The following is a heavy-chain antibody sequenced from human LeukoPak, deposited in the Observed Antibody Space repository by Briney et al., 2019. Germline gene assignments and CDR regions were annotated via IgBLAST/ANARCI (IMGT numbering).Heavy chain of an antibody. D-gene: IGHD3-22*01. V-gene: IGHV1-46*01. J-gene: IGHJ4*02. CDR1: GYTFSNYY. Sequence: ASVKVSCKASGYTFSNYYIHRVRQAPGQGLEWMGIIGGSTNYAQKFQGRVTMTRDTSTSTVYMELRSLRSDDTAVYYCARDRALFSSYYDSSGYWGQGTLVTVSS. CDR3: ARDRALFSSYYDSSGY. CDR2: IGGST.